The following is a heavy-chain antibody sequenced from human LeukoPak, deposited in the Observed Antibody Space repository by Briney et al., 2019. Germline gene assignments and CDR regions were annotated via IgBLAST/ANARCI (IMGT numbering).Heavy chain of an antibody. V-gene: IGHV3-48*03. CDR3: ARGEYGSGSSMDY. D-gene: IGHD3-10*01. Sequence: GGSLRLSYAASGFIFNNYEMNWVRQAPGKGLEWVSYISISGRSIYYADSVKGRFTISRDNAQSSLYLQMSSLRAEDTAVYYCARGEYGSGSSMDYWGQGTLVTVSS. CDR2: ISISGRSI. J-gene: IGHJ4*02. CDR1: GFIFNNYE.